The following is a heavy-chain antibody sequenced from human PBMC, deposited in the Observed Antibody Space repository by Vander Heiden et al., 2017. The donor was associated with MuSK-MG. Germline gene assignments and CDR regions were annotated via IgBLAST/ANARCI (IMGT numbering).Heavy chain of an antibody. Sequence: QVQLVQSGAEVKKPGASVKVSCKASGYTFTSYDINGVRQATGQGLEWMGWMNPNSGNTGYAQKFQGRVTMTRNTSISTAYMELSSLRSEDTAVYYCARGRGNAVVDYYCMDVWGKGTTVTVSS. D-gene: IGHD1-1*01. CDR3: ARGRGNAVVDYYCMDV. V-gene: IGHV1-8*01. CDR2: MNPNSGNT. J-gene: IGHJ6*03. CDR1: GYTFTSYD.